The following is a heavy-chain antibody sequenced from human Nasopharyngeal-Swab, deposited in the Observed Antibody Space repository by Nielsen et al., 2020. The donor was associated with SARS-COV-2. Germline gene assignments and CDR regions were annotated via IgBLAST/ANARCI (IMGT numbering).Heavy chain of an antibody. CDR2: IYYSGST. V-gene: IGHV4-39*01. CDR3: ASGVAAITMIVVVIRATWFDP. J-gene: IGHJ5*02. CDR1: GGSISSSSYY. Sequence: SETLSLTCTVSGGSISSSSYYWGWIRQPPGKGLEWIGSIYYSGSTYYNPSLKSRLTISVDTSKNQFSLKLSSVTAADTAVYYCASGVAAITMIVVVIRATWFDPWGQGTLVTVSS. D-gene: IGHD3-22*01.